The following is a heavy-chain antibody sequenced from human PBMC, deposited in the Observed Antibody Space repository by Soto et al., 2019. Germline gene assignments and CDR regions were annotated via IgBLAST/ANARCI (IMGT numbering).Heavy chain of an antibody. CDR3: ASSPIVEYYYGSGSAYYYYYYGMDV. CDR1: GGTFSSYA. CDR2: IIPIFGTT. Sequence: SVKVSCKASGGTFSSYAISWVRQAPGQGLEWMGGIIPIFGTTNYAQKFQGRVTITADESTSTAYMELSSLRSEDTAVYYCASSPIVEYYYGSGSAYYYYYYGMDVWGQGTTVTVSS. V-gene: IGHV1-69*13. D-gene: IGHD3-10*01. J-gene: IGHJ6*02.